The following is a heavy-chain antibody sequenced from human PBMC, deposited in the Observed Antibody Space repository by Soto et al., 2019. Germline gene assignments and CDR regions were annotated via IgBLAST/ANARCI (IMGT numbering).Heavy chain of an antibody. J-gene: IGHJ4*02. Sequence: EVQLLESGGGLVQPGGSLRLSCAASGFTFSSYAMSWVRQAPGKGLEWVSAISGSGGSTYYADSVKGRFTISRDNSKNTLCLQMNSLRAEDTAVYDCANWASYGPYFWSGYSVYWGQGTLVTVSS. CDR2: ISGSGGST. CDR3: ANWASYGPYFWSGYSVY. V-gene: IGHV3-23*01. CDR1: GFTFSSYA. D-gene: IGHD3-3*01.